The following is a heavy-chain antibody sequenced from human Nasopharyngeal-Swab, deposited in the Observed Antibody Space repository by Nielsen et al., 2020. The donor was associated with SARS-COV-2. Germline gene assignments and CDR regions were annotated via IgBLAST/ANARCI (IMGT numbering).Heavy chain of an antibody. D-gene: IGHD6-19*01. CDR3: AREAQTGYSSGWTYYYYGMDV. V-gene: IGHV3-74*01. CDR1: GVSKYW. J-gene: IGHJ6*02. CDR2: IIGDGTT. Sequence: GESLKISCVGSGVSKYWLNWVRQAPGKGLVWVSRIIGDGTTFYADSVKGRFTISRDNSKNTLYLQMNSLRAEDTAVYYCAREAQTGYSSGWTYYYYGMDVWGQGTTVTVSS.